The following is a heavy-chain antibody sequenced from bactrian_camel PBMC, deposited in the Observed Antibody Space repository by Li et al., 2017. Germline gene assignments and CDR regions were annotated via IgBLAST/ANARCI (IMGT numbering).Heavy chain of an antibody. CDR3: AAGLRF. CDR1: GFVFGDYD. J-gene: IGHJ4*01. D-gene: IGHD1*01. CDR2: INSTGGNT. V-gene: IGHV3S40*01. Sequence: LVESGGALVQPGGSPILSCAVYGFVFGDYDMSWVRQAPGKGLEWVSGINSTGGNTYYADSVKGRFTVSRDNAKNTMYLQMSSLETEDTAVYYCAAGLRFWAQGTQVTVS.